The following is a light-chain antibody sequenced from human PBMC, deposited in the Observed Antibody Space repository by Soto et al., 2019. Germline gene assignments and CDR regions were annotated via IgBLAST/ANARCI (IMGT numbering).Light chain of an antibody. CDR2: GAS. V-gene: IGKV1-5*03. CDR3: QQYSSSSVT. J-gene: IGKJ4*01. CDR1: QSISRW. Sequence: DIQMTQSPGIPVSLLCRVTITCRASQSISRWLAWYQQKPGKAPKLLIYGASSLESGVPSRFSGSGSGTEFTLTISSLLPDDFATYYCQQYSSSSVTFGGGTKVDI.